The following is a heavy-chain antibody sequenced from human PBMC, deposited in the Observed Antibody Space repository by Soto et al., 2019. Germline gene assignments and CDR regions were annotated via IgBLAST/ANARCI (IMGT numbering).Heavy chain of an antibody. V-gene: IGHV3-30*18. CDR1: GFTFSSYG. J-gene: IGHJ4*02. D-gene: IGHD6-13*01. Sequence: QVQLVESGGGVVQPGRSLRLSCAASGFTFSSYGMHWVRQAPGKGLEWVAVISYDGSNKYYADSVKGRFTISRDNSKNTPYLQMNSLRAEDTAVYYCAKDSSSWSYTVYWGQGTLVTVSS. CDR3: AKDSSSWSYTVY. CDR2: ISYDGSNK.